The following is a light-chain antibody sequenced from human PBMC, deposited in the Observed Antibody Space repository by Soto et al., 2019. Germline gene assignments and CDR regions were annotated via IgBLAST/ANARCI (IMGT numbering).Light chain of an antibody. J-gene: IGKJ4*01. V-gene: IGKV3-11*01. CDR1: QSVSNY. CDR2: DAS. Sequence: EIVLTQSPATLALSPGERATISCRASQSVSNYLVWYQQKPGQAPRLLIYDASNRATGIPARFSGSGSGTDFTLTISSLEPEDFVVYYCQQRSNWPLTFGGGTKVDIK. CDR3: QQRSNWPLT.